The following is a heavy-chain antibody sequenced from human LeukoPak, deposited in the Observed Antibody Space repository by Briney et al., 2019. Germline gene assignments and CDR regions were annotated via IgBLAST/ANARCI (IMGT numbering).Heavy chain of an antibody. Sequence: ASVKVSCKASGGTFSSYAISWVRQAPGQGLEWMGGIIPIFGTANYAQKFQGRVTITADKSMSTAYMELSSLRSEDTAVYYCARDPSYGSGSWGQGTLVTVSS. J-gene: IGHJ4*02. CDR3: ARDPSYGSGS. D-gene: IGHD3-10*01. V-gene: IGHV1-69*06. CDR1: GGTFSSYA. CDR2: IIPIFGTA.